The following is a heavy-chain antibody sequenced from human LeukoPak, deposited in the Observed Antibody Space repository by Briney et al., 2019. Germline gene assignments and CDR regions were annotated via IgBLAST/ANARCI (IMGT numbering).Heavy chain of an antibody. V-gene: IGHV4-39*01. J-gene: IGHJ4*02. CDR1: GGSISSSSYY. CDR2: IYYSGST. D-gene: IGHD4-23*01. Sequence: ASETLSLTCTVSGGSISSSSYYWGWLRQPPGKGLEWIVSIYYSGSTYYNPSPKSRVTISVDTSKNQFSLKLSSVTAADTAVYYCARLVPEGESGGNSPYFDYWGQGTLVTVSS. CDR3: ARLVPEGESGGNSPYFDY.